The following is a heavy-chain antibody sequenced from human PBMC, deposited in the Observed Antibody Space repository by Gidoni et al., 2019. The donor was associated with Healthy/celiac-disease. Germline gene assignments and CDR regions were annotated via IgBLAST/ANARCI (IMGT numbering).Heavy chain of an antibody. Sequence: QVQLVESGGGVVQPGRSLRLSCAASGFTFSSYGMHWVRQAPGKGLEWVAVIWYDGSNKYYADSVKGRFTISRDNSKNTLYLQMNSLRAEDTAVYYCARAGYYYDSSGYLYWGQGTLVTVSS. CDR2: IWYDGSNK. D-gene: IGHD3-22*01. J-gene: IGHJ4*02. V-gene: IGHV3-33*01. CDR1: GFTFSSYG. CDR3: ARAGYYYDSSGYLY.